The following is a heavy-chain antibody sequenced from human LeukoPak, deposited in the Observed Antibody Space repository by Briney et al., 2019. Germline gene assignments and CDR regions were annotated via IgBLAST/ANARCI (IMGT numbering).Heavy chain of an antibody. CDR2: INPNSGGT. V-gene: IGHV1-2*02. CDR3: ARDAPAAGRALDY. D-gene: IGHD6-13*01. J-gene: IGHJ4*02. Sequence: ASVKVSCKASGYTFTGYYMHWVRQAPGQGLEWMGWINPNSGGTNYAQKFQGRVTMTRDTSISTAYMELSRLRSDDTAVYYCARDAPAAGRALDYWGQGTLVTVSS. CDR1: GYTFTGYY.